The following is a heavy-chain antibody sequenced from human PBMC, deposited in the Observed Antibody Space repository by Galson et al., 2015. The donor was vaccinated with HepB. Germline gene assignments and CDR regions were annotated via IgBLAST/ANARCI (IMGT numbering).Heavy chain of an antibody. CDR2: INQSGRT. V-gene: IGHV4-34*01. CDR1: GGSFSGYY. CDR3: ARGGGGVVIAYNYDDMDV. Sequence: LSLTCAVSGGSFSGYYWTWIRQSPGTGLEWIGEINQSGRTNYNPSLKSRVTIFMDTSKNQFSLRMSSVTAADTAVYYCARGGGGVVIAYNYDDMDVWGRGTTVTVSS. D-gene: IGHD2-21*01. J-gene: IGHJ6*03.